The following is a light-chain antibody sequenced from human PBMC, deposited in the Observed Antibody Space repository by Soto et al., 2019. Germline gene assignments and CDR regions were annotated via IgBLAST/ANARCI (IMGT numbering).Light chain of an antibody. CDR3: QEFSSYPLT. Sequence: EFVLTQSPGTLSLSPGERATLSCRASQTVRNNYLAWYQQKPGQAPRLLIYDASSRATGIPDRFSGGGSGTAFTHHSGSMEPDDFAVYYCQEFSSYPLTFGGVTKVEL. CDR2: DAS. CDR1: QTVRNNY. J-gene: IGKJ4*01. V-gene: IGKV3-20*01.